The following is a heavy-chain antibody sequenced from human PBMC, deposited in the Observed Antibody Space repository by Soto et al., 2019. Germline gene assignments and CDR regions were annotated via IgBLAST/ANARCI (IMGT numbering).Heavy chain of an antibody. CDR1: GYTLTELS. CDR2: FDPEDGET. J-gene: IGHJ4*02. CDR3: ATMRELRYFDWLFPIHVY. D-gene: IGHD3-9*01. Sequence: GVSVKVSCKVSGYTLTELSMHWVRQDTGKGLEWMGGFDPEDGETIYAQKFQGRVTMTEDTSTDTAYMELSSLRSEDTAVYYCATMRELRYFDWLFPIHVYWGQGTLVTVSS. V-gene: IGHV1-24*01.